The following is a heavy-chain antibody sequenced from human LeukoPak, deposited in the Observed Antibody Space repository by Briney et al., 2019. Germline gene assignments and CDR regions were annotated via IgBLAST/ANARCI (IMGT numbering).Heavy chain of an antibody. J-gene: IGHJ4*02. CDR1: GHTFTSYD. CDR2: MNPNSGNT. Sequence: ASVKVSCKASGHTFTSYDINWVRQATGQGLEWMGWMNPNSGNTDYAQKFQGRFTITINTSISTAYMELSSLRSEDTAVYYCARAFGGHDEWYYFDYWGQGTLVTVSS. V-gene: IGHV1-8*03. D-gene: IGHD5-12*01. CDR3: ARAFGGHDEWYYFDY.